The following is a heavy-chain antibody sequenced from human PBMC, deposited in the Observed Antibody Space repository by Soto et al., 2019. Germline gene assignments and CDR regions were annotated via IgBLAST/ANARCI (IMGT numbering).Heavy chain of an antibody. J-gene: IGHJ5*02. D-gene: IGHD3-3*01. CDR2: ISAYNGNI. V-gene: IGHV1-18*04. Sequence: ASVKVSCKASGYTFTSYGISWVRQAPGQGLEWMGWISAYNGNINYAQKLQGRVTMTTDTSTSTAYMELRSLRSDDTAVYYCARVGTIFGVVIPSDNWFDPWGQGTLVTVSS. CDR3: ARVGTIFGVVIPSDNWFDP. CDR1: GYTFTSYG.